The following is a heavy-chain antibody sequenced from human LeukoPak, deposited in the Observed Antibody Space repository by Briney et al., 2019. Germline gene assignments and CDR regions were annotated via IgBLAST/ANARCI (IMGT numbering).Heavy chain of an antibody. D-gene: IGHD5-12*01. CDR3: ARVDHVDIVATITYGADDAFDI. J-gene: IGHJ3*02. Sequence: GGSLRLSCAASGFTFSSYAMHWVRPAPGKGLEWVAVISYDGSNKYCADSVKGRFTISRDNSKNTLYLQMNSLRAEDTAVYYCARVDHVDIVATITYGADDAFDIWGQGTMVTVSS. CDR2: ISYDGSNK. CDR1: GFTFSSYA. V-gene: IGHV3-30*04.